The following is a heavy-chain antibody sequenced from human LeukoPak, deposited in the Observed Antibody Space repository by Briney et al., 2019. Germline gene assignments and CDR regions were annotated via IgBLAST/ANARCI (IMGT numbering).Heavy chain of an antibody. CDR2: MWYDGSNK. D-gene: IGHD5-12*01. CDR1: GFTFSSYG. V-gene: IGHV3-33*06. Sequence: SGGSLRLSCAASGFTFSSYGMHWVRQAPGKGLEWVAVMWYDGSNKYYADSVKGRFTISRDNSKNTLYLQMNSLRAEDTAVYYCAKDLSSGYDIFDYWGQGTLVTVSS. J-gene: IGHJ4*02. CDR3: AKDLSSGYDIFDY.